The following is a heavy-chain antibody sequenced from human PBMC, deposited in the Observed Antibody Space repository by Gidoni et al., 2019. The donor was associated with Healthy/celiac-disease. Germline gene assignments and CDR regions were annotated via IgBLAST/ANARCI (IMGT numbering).Heavy chain of an antibody. D-gene: IGHD1-20*01. CDR1: GFTFSSYG. CDR3: ARGGITNPEYYYYGMDV. CDR2: IWYDGSNK. J-gene: IGHJ6*02. Sequence: QVQLVGSGGGVVQPGRSLRLPCAASGFTFSSYGMHWVRQASGKGLEWVAVIWYDGSNKYYADTVKGRFTISRDNTKNTLYLQMNSLRAEDTAVYYCARGGITNPEYYYYGMDVWGQGTTVTVSS. V-gene: IGHV3-33*01.